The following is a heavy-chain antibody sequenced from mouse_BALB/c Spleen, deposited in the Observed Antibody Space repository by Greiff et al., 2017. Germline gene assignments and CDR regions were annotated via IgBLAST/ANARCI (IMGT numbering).Heavy chain of an antibody. V-gene: IGHV14-3*02. D-gene: IGHD2-4*01. CDR1: GFNIKDTY. Sequence: VQLKQSGAELVKPGASVKLSCTASGFNIKDTYMHWVKQRPEQGLEWIGRIDPANGNTKYDPKFQGKATITADTSSNTAYLQLSSLTSEDTAVYYCASCYDYAYFDYWGQGTTLTVSS. CDR3: ASCYDYAYFDY. CDR2: IDPANGNT. J-gene: IGHJ2*01.